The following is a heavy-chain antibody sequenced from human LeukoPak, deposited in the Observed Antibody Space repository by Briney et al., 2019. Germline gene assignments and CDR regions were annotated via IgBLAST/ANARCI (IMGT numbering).Heavy chain of an antibody. Sequence: PGGSLRLSCAASGFTFSSYNMNWVRQAPGKGLEWISYISTSSTTIYYADSVRGRFTISRDNAQNSLYLHMNSLRAEDTAAYFCARGGWEFDCWGQGTLVTVSS. J-gene: IGHJ4*02. CDR3: ARGGWEFDC. D-gene: IGHD1-26*01. CDR2: ISTSSTTI. V-gene: IGHV3-48*04. CDR1: GFTFSSYN.